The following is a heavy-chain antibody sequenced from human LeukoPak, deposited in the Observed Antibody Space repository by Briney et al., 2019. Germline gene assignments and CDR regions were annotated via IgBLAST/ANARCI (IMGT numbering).Heavy chain of an antibody. Sequence: PSETLSLTCTVSGGSIRSYYWGWIRQPPGKGLEWIGYIYYSGNTNYNPSLKSRLTISIDTSKNQFSLKLSSVTAADTAVYYCARVRRDGYNYSYYFDYWGQGTLVTVSS. CDR1: GGSIRSYY. D-gene: IGHD5-24*01. J-gene: IGHJ4*02. CDR2: IYYSGNT. V-gene: IGHV4-59*08. CDR3: ARVRRDGYNYSYYFDY.